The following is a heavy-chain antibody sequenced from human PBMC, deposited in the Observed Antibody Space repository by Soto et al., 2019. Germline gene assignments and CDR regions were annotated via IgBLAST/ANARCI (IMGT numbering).Heavy chain of an antibody. V-gene: IGHV1-69*13. CDR3: ARGIQRVAGGESIDY. J-gene: IGHJ4*02. CDR1: GGTFSSYA. D-gene: IGHD6-19*01. CDR2: IIPIFGTA. Sequence: GASVKVSCKASGGTFSSYAISWVRQAPGQGLEWMGGIIPIFGTANYAQKFQGRVTITADESTSTAYMELSSLRSEDTAVYYCARGIQRVAGGESIDYWGQGTLVTVSS.